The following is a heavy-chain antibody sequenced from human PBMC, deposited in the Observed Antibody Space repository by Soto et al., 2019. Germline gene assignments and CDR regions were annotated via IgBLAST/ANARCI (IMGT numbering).Heavy chain of an antibody. V-gene: IGHV4-4*02. D-gene: IGHD3-10*01. CDR1: GDSISTTNW. CDR3: ATSPVVRGAVTPLDS. Sequence: QVQLQESGPGLVKPSGTLSLTCAVSGDSISTTNWWTWVRQPPGKGLEWIGEIYHSGTTNYNPSLKRRATSSVDKSKDQFSLRLTAVTAADTAVYYCATSPVVRGAVTPLDSWGQGTLVTVSS. CDR2: IYHSGTT. J-gene: IGHJ4*02.